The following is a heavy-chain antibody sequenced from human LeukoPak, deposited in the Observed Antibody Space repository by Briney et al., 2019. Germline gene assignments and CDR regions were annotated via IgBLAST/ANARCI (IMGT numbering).Heavy chain of an antibody. V-gene: IGHV4-61*02. J-gene: IGHJ4*02. CDR2: IYTSGST. D-gene: IGHD3-10*01. CDR1: GGSISSGSYY. CDR3: ARHGDYYGSGSRY. Sequence: SQTLSLTCTVSGGSISSGSYYWSWIRQPAGKGLEWIGRIYTSGSTNYNPSLKSRVTISVDTSKNQFSLKLSSVTAADTAVYYCARHGDYYGSGSRYWGQGTLVTVSS.